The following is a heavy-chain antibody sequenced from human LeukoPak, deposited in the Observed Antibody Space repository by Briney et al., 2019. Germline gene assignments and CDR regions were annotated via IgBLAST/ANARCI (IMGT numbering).Heavy chain of an antibody. CDR1: GFTFSSYA. Sequence: TGGSLRLSCAASGFTFSSYAMSWVRQAPGKGLECVSAISGSGGSTYYADSVKGRFTISRDNSKNTLYLQMNTLRAEDTAVYYCAKALIAAAGTCRGLDVWGQGTTVTVSS. V-gene: IGHV3-23*01. D-gene: IGHD6-13*01. CDR3: AKALIAAAGTCRGLDV. J-gene: IGHJ6*02. CDR2: ISGSGGST.